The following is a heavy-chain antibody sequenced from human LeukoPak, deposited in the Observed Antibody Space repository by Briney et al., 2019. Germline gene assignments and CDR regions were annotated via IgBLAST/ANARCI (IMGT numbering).Heavy chain of an antibody. CDR3: ARDPVYCSSTSCREYFQH. CDR1: GGTFSSYT. D-gene: IGHD2-2*01. Sequence: SVKVSCKASGGTFSSYTISWVRQAPRQGLEWMGRIIPILGIANYAQKFQGRVTITADKSTSTAYMELSSLRSEDTAVYYCARDPVYCSSTSCREYFQHWGQGTLVTVSS. V-gene: IGHV1-69*04. CDR2: IIPILGIA. J-gene: IGHJ1*01.